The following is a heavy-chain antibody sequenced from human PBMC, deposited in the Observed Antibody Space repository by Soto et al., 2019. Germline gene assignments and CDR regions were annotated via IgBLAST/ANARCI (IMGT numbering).Heavy chain of an antibody. CDR2: IWYDGSNK. V-gene: IGHV3-33*01. CDR3: ARDRWEYSGSYLNWFDP. CDR1: GFTFSSYG. J-gene: IGHJ5*02. Sequence: QVQLVESGGGVVQPGRSLRLSCAASGFTFSSYGMHWVRQAPGKGLEWVAVIWYDGSNKYYADSVKGRFTISRDNSKNTLYLQMNSLRAEDTAVYYCARDRWEYSGSYLNWFDPWGQGTLVTVSS. D-gene: IGHD1-26*01.